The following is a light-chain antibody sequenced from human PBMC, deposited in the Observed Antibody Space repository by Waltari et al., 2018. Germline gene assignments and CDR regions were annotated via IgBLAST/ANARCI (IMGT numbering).Light chain of an antibody. CDR1: QSLLHSNGYNY. CDR3: MQALQSPWT. Sequence: DIVMTQSPLSLPVTPGESASISYRSSQSLLHSNGYNYLDWYLQKPGQSPQLLIYLGSNRASGVPDRFSGSGSGTDFTLKISRVEAEDVGVYYCMQALQSPWTFGQGTKVDIK. V-gene: IGKV2-28*01. J-gene: IGKJ1*01. CDR2: LGS.